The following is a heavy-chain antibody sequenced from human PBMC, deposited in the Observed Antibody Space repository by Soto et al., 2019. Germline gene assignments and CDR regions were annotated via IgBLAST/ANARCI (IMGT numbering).Heavy chain of an antibody. Sequence: EVQLVESGGGLVQPGGSLRLSCAASGFSLSIYWMYWVRQAPGKGLVWVSRVNNDGSSTSYADSVKGRFTISRDNAKNTVYLQMHSLRAEDTAVYYCARGVIGDYGMDVWCQGTTVTVSS. D-gene: IGHD7-27*01. CDR2: VNNDGSST. V-gene: IGHV3-74*01. CDR1: GFSLSIYW. J-gene: IGHJ6*02. CDR3: ARGVIGDYGMDV.